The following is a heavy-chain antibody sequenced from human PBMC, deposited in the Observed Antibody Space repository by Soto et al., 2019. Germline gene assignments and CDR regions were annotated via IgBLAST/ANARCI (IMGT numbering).Heavy chain of an antibody. CDR1: GFSFSSYG. Sequence: EEQLLESGGGLVQPGGSLRLSCAASGFSFSSYGMSWVRQAPGKGLEWVSGISGGGDSTYYADSVKGRFTISRDKSKNTLYLQMNSLRAEDTAVYYCVRGQDDYGDSDVWFDPWGQGTLVSVSS. CDR2: ISGGGDST. CDR3: VRGQDDYGDSDVWFDP. D-gene: IGHD4-17*01. V-gene: IGHV3-23*01. J-gene: IGHJ5*02.